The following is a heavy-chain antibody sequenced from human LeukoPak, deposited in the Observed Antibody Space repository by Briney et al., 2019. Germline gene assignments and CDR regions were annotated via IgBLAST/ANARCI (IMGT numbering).Heavy chain of an antibody. Sequence: SETLSLTCTVSGGSISSGGYYWSWIRQPPGKGLEWIGYIYHSGSTYYNPSLKSRVTISVDRSKNQFSLKLSSVTAADTAVYYCARDRGAVAGTSDAFDIRGQGTMVTVSS. V-gene: IGHV4-30-2*01. CDR1: GGSISSGGYY. J-gene: IGHJ3*02. CDR2: IYHSGST. CDR3: ARDRGAVAGTSDAFDI. D-gene: IGHD6-19*01.